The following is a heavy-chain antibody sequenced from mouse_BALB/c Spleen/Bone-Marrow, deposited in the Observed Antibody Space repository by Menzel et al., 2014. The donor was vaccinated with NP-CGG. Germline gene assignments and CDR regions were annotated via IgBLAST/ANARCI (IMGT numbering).Heavy chain of an antibody. CDR1: GFNIKDTY. CDR2: TDPANGNT. D-gene: IGHD1-1*01. V-gene: IGHV14-3*02. CDR3: APYYYGSTSVAY. J-gene: IGHJ3*01. Sequence: VQLKESGAELVKPGASVKLSCTASGFNIKDTYMHWVKQRPEQGLEWIGRTDPANGNTKYYPKFQGKATITADTSSNTAYLQLSSLTSEDTAVYCCAPYYYGSTSVAYWGQGALVTVSA.